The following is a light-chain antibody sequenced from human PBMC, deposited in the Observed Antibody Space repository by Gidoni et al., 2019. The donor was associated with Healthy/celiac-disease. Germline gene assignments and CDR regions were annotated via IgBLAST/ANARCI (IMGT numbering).Light chain of an antibody. CDR2: DAS. V-gene: IGKV1-13*02. J-gene: IGKJ4*01. Sequence: AIQLTQSPSSLSASVGDRVTITCRASQGISSALAWYQQKPGKAPKLLIYDASSLESGVPSRFSCSVSVTVFTLTISSLQPEDFATYYCQQFHSYPPLTFGGGTKVEIK. CDR3: QQFHSYPPLT. CDR1: QGISSA.